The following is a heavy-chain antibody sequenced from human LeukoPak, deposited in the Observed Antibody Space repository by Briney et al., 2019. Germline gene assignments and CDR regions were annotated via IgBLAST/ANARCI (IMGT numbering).Heavy chain of an antibody. V-gene: IGHV3-21*01. D-gene: IGHD4-17*01. CDR3: ARAATVTTIFNHYFDY. Sequence: GGSLRLSCAASGFTFSSYSMNWVRQAPGKGLEWVSSISSSSSYIYYADSVKGRFTISRDNAKNSLYLQMNSLRAEDTAVYYCARAATVTTIFNHYFDYWGQGTLVTVSS. CDR2: ISSSSSYI. J-gene: IGHJ4*02. CDR1: GFTFSSYS.